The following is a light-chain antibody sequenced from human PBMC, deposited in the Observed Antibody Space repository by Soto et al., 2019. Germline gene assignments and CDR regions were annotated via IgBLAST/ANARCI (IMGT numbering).Light chain of an antibody. CDR1: QSVSRS. Sequence: MTPSAATMSVSLGPRCTLPCRASQSVSRSLAWYQQKPGQPPKIIIYDMSTMDTGIPDRFSGGGSGTDFTLTISSLENEDFAVYFCQQYAGPPSTFGQGTRLEIK. CDR2: DMS. V-gene: IGKV3D-15*01. J-gene: IGKJ5*01. CDR3: QQYAGPPST.